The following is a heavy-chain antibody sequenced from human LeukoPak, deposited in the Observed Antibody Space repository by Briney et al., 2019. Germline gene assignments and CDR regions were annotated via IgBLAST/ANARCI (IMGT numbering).Heavy chain of an antibody. CDR2: INPHSGGT. J-gene: IGHJ4*02. V-gene: IGHV1-2*02. CDR1: GYTFTDYY. Sequence: ASVKVSCKASGYTFTDYYIHWVRQAPGQGLEWMGWINPHSGGTNYAQKFSGRVTMTRDTSIRTAYMELSRLRSDDTAVYYCARARYSGSWYLFDYWGQGTLVTVSS. CDR3: ARARYSGSWYLFDY. D-gene: IGHD6-13*01.